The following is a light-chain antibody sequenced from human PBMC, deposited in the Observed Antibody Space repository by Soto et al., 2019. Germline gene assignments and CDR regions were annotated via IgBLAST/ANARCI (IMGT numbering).Light chain of an antibody. V-gene: IGKV3-15*01. CDR2: GAS. CDR3: QQYNNWPPIT. CDR1: QSVSSK. Sequence: IVMTQSPATLSLSPLQIATLSCTASQSVSSKLAWYQQKPGQAPRLVIYGASTRATGVPARFSGSGFETEFTFTISSLQSEDFAVYYCQQYNNWPPITFGQGTRLEIK. J-gene: IGKJ5*01.